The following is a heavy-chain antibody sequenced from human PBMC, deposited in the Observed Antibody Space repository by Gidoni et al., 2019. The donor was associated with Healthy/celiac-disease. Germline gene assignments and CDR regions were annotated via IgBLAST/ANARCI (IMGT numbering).Heavy chain of an antibody. V-gene: IGHV3-33*01. J-gene: IGHJ3*02. CDR1: GFTFSSYG. CDR2: IWYDGSNN. D-gene: IGHD4-17*01. CDR3: AREAHDYGDYPWGAFDI. Sequence: QVQLVESGGGVVQPGRSVRLSCAASGFTFSSYGMHWVRQAPGKGLEWVAVIWYDGSNNYCADSEEGLFTITRDNSKNTLYLQMNSLRAEDTAVYYCAREAHDYGDYPWGAFDIWGQGTMVTVSS.